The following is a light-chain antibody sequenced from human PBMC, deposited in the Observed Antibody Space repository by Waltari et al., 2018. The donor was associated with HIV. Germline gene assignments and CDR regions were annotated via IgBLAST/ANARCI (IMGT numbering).Light chain of an antibody. V-gene: IGKV4-1*01. CDR3: QQYYSLPPT. CDR1: RNILYNSDNKNY. Sequence: DIIMTQSPDSLAVSLGERVTINWKSSRNILYNSDNKNYLAWYQQKAGQAPRVLISWASTRPVGVPSSIRTFGVPERFSGSGSGTNFSLTISSLQEDDVAVYYCQQYYSLPPTFGGGTRVERK. CDR2: WAS. J-gene: IGKJ4*01.